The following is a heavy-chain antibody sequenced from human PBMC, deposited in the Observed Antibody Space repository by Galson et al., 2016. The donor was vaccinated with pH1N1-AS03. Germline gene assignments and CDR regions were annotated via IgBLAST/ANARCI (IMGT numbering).Heavy chain of an antibody. CDR1: GFRFIDYW. Sequence: SLRLSCAASGFRFIDYWMTWVRQAPGKGLEWVANNDQGGSEKYYMDSVEGRFTISRDNAKNSLSLQMNSLRSEDTAVYYCTSGMVELDYWGQGTLVTVSS. CDR3: TSGMVELDY. J-gene: IGHJ4*02. V-gene: IGHV3-7*01. CDR2: NDQGGSEK. D-gene: IGHD3-10*01.